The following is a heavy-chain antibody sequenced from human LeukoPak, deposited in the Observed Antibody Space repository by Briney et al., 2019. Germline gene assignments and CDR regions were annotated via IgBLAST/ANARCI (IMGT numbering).Heavy chain of an antibody. CDR2: IKQDGSEK. Sequence: PGGSLRLSCAASGFTFSSYWMSWVRQAPGKGLEWVANIKQDGSEKYYVDSVKGRFTISRDNAKNSLYLQMNSLRAEDTAVYYCARAPHDLLRFLEWLPELHYYMDVWGKGTTVTVSS. D-gene: IGHD3-3*01. V-gene: IGHV3-7*01. J-gene: IGHJ6*03. CDR3: ARAPHDLLRFLEWLPELHYYMDV. CDR1: GFTFSSYW.